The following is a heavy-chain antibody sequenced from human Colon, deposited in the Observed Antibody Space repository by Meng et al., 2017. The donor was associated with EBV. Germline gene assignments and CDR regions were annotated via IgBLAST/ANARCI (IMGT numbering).Heavy chain of an antibody. J-gene: IGHJ4*02. V-gene: IGHV4-30-2*01. CDR2: IFHSGST. CDR3: AREAQQSGYFDP. CDR1: GGSISSGGYS. Sequence: SGTGLVKPSYTLSLPCVVSGGSISSGGYSWTWIRQPPGKGLEWIGHIFHSGSTYSNPSLKSRVTISVDRSKNQFSLRLSSVTAADTAVYYCAREAQQSGYFDPWGPGTLVTVSS. D-gene: IGHD6-13*01.